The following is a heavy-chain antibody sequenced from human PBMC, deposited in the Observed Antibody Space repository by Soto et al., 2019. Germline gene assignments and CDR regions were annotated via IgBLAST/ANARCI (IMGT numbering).Heavy chain of an antibody. V-gene: IGHV3-23*01. CDR3: AKDQGSLIRRNYFDX. CDR1: GLTFSSYA. CDR2: IIFSGGST. Sequence: GSLRLSWAASGLTFSSYAMSWVRQAPGKGLELVSGIIFSGGSTYYADSVKGRFTISRDNSKNTLYLQMNSLRSEETAVYYCAKDQGSLIRRNYFDXWGQGTLVTVSX. D-gene: IGHD2-15*01. J-gene: IGHJ4*02.